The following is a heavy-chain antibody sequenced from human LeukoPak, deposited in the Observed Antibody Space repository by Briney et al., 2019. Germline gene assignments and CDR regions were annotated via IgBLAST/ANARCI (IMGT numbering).Heavy chain of an antibody. J-gene: IGHJ4*02. CDR1: GFTFSSYG. D-gene: IGHD3-10*01. CDR2: ISYDGSNT. V-gene: IGHV3-30*03. Sequence: GGSLRLSCAASGFTFSSYGMHWVRQAPGKGLEWVAVISYDGSNTYYADSVKGRFTISRDNSKNTLYLQMNSLRAEDTAVYYCARGLGPGSYFDYWGQGTLVTVSS. CDR3: ARGLGPGSYFDY.